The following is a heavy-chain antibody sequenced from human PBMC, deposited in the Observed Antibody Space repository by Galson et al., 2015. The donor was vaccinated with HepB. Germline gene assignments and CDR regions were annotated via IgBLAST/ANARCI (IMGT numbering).Heavy chain of an antibody. V-gene: IGHV1-69*04. CDR2: IIPILGIT. CDR3: ARDARRYSYGSGTFPYRFDF. J-gene: IGHJ4*02. Sequence: SVKVSCKAPGGSLNINAFTWLRQAPGHGLEWMGRIIPILGITNYAQHFQGRVAITADKSTSTVYMDLRSLTSEDTAVYYCARDARRYSYGSGTFPYRFDFWGQGTLVAVSS. D-gene: IGHD3-10*01. CDR1: GGSLNINA.